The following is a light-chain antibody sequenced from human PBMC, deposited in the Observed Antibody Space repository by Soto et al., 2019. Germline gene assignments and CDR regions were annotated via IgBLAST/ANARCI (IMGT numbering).Light chain of an antibody. CDR2: AAS. CDR1: QSVNSNY. Sequence: EIVLTQSPGTLSLPPGERATLSCRASQSVNSNYLAWHQQKPGQAPRLLIYAASIRATGIPDRFSGSGSGTDFTLTISRLEPEDFEVYYCQQYGNSPSTFGQGTKVEIK. V-gene: IGKV3-20*01. J-gene: IGKJ1*01. CDR3: QQYGNSPST.